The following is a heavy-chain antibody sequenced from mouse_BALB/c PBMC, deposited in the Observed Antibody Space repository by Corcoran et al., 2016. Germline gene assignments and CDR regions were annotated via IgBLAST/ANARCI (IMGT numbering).Heavy chain of an antibody. D-gene: IGHD4-1*01. CDR1: GYTFTDYN. CDR3: ATGTEEYFDV. Sequence: EVQLQQSGPELVKPGASVKISCKASGYTFTDYNMHWVKQSHGKSLEWIGYIYPYNGGTGYNQKFKSKATLTVDNSSSTAYMELRSLTSEDSAVYYCATGTEEYFDVWGAGTTVTVSS. J-gene: IGHJ1*01. CDR2: IYPYNGGT. V-gene: IGHV1S29*02.